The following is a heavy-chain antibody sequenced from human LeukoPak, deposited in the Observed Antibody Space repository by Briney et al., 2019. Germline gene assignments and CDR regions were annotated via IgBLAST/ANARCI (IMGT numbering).Heavy chain of an antibody. CDR2: TSHDGSNK. J-gene: IGHJ4*02. Sequence: GMSLRLSCAASGFTFSSYGMHWVRQAPGKGLEWVAVTSHDGSNKYYADSVKGRFTISRDNSKNTLYLQMNSLRAEDTAVYYCATTARYDSSGYSYYFDYWGQGTLVTVSS. D-gene: IGHD3-22*01. V-gene: IGHV3-30*03. CDR3: ATTARYDSSGYSYYFDY. CDR1: GFTFSSYG.